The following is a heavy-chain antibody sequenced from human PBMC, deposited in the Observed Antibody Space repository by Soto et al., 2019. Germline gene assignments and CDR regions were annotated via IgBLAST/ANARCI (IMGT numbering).Heavy chain of an antibody. J-gene: IGHJ6*02. Sequence: EVQLVQSGAEVKKPGESLMVSCKASGYDFNIYWIGWVRQLPGKGLEWIGVVYPDDSDTIYSPSFQVLVTISVDKSISTAYLHWISLKASDSAMYCCARRVHSKSPGGGLDVWGQGTTVTVSS. D-gene: IGHD3-22*01. V-gene: IGHV5-51*03. CDR1: GYDFNIYW. CDR3: ARRVHSKSPGGGLDV. CDR2: VYPDDSDT.